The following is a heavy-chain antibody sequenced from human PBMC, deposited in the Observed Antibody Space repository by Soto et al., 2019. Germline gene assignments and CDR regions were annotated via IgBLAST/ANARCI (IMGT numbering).Heavy chain of an antibody. CDR3: ARGGPGNYYYYYGMDV. D-gene: IGHD3-16*01. CDR1: GYTFTSYG. Sequence: ASVKVSCKASGYTFTSYGISWVRQAPGQGLEWMGWISAYNGNTNYAQKLQGRVTMTTDTPTSTAYMELRSLRSDDTAVYYCARGGPGNYYYYYGMDVWGQGTTVTVSS. V-gene: IGHV1-18*04. CDR2: ISAYNGNT. J-gene: IGHJ6*02.